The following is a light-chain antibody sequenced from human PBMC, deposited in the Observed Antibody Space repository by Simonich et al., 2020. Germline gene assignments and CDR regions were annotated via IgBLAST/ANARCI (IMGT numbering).Light chain of an antibody. CDR3: QSYDSSNQV. CDR2: EGN. V-gene: IGLV6-57*01. CDR1: SGSIASNY. J-gene: IGLJ2*01. Sequence: NFMLTQPHSVSESPGKTVTISCTRSSGSIASNYVQWYQPRPATSPTTVIVEGNQRPSGVPERFSCSIDSSSNSASLTISGLKTEDEADYYCQSYDSSNQVFGGGTKLTVL.